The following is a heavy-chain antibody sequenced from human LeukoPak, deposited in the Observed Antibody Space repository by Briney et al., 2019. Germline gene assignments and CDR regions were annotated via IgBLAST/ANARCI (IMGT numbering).Heavy chain of an antibody. J-gene: IGHJ4*02. Sequence: AGGSLRLSCAASGFTFDDYAMHWVRQAPGKGLEWVSGISWNSGSIGYADSVKGRFTISRDNAKNSLYLQMNSLRADDMALYYWSKDRGSYSPGFDYWGQGTLVTVSS. CDR1: GFTFDDYA. D-gene: IGHD1-26*01. V-gene: IGHV3-9*03. CDR3: SKDRGSYSPGFDY. CDR2: ISWNSGSI.